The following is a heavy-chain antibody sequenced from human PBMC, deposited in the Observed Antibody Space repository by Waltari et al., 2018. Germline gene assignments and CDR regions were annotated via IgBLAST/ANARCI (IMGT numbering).Heavy chain of an antibody. Sequence: EVQLLESGGGLVQPGGSLRRSCVASGFTFRIHAMKRVGQAPGKGLEWVSASSGSGGSTYYADSVKGRFTISRDNSKNTLYLQMNSLRAEDTAVYYCAKGKVVVVLWGQGTLVTVSS. CDR1: GFTFRIHA. CDR2: SSGSGGST. J-gene: IGHJ4*02. CDR3: AKGKVVVVL. D-gene: IGHD3-22*01. V-gene: IGHV3-23*01.